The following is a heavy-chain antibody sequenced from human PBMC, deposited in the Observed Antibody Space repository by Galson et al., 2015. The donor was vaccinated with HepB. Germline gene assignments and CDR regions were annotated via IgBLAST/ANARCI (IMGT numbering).Heavy chain of an antibody. CDR2: ISGSGGST. D-gene: IGHD5-18*01. V-gene: IGHV3-23*01. CDR1: GFTFSNYA. Sequence: SLRLSCAASGFTFSNYAMSWVRQAPGKGLVWVSGISGSGGSTYYADSVKGRFTISRDNSKNTLYLQMNSLRAEDTAVYYCAKDAGRGYSYGYIGYWGQGTLVTVSS. CDR3: AKDAGRGYSYGYIGY. J-gene: IGHJ4*02.